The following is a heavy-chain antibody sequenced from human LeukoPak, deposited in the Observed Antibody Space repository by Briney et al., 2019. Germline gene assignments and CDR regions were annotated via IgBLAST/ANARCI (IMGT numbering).Heavy chain of an antibody. CDR2: ISSSSSTI. Sequence: QPGGSLRLSCAASGFTFSSYSMNWVRQAPGKGLEWVSYISSSSSTIYYADSVKGRFTISRDNSKNTLYLQMNSLRAEDTAVYYCAKDVGSYGYPNDYWGQGTLVTVSS. D-gene: IGHD5-18*01. V-gene: IGHV3-48*01. CDR3: AKDVGSYGYPNDY. CDR1: GFTFSSYS. J-gene: IGHJ4*02.